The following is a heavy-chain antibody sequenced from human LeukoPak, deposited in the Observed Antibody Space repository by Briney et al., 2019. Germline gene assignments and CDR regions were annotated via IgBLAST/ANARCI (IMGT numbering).Heavy chain of an antibody. CDR2: INPITGGT. CDR3: ARDSGDYVPFDY. D-gene: IGHD4-17*01. Sequence: ASVKVSCTASGYSFTGYYMHWVRQAPGQGLGWMGWINPITGGTSYAQKLQGRVTMTRDTSISTAYMELSRLRCDDTAVYFCARDSGDYVPFDYWGQGTLVTVSS. CDR1: GYSFTGYY. J-gene: IGHJ4*02. V-gene: IGHV1-2*02.